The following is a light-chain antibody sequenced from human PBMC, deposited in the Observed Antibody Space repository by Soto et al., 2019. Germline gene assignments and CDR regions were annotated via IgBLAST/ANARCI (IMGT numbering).Light chain of an antibody. Sequence: VLTQSPLSLPVTLGQPASISCRSSQSLVYSDGNIYLNWFHQRPGQSPRRLIYKASNRDSGVPDRFSGSGSGTDFTLSMSRVEADDAGVYYCMQGISFTFGQGTRVEIK. V-gene: IGKV2-30*01. J-gene: IGKJ1*01. CDR3: MQGISFT. CDR1: QSLVYSDGNIY. CDR2: KAS.